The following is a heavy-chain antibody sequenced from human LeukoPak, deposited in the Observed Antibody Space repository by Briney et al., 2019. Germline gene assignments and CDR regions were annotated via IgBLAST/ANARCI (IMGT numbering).Heavy chain of an antibody. CDR3: ARTVPGYPDDYFDY. CDR1: GFTFSRHW. D-gene: IGHD6-19*01. CDR2: MNQDGSAI. Sequence: PGGSLRLSCAASGFTFSRHWMSWVRQTPGRGRERVAHMNQDGSAIYYVDSVKGRFTISRDNAKNSLCLQMTGLTVADTAVYYCARTVPGYPDDYFDYWGQGTLVTVSS. V-gene: IGHV3-7*01. J-gene: IGHJ4*02.